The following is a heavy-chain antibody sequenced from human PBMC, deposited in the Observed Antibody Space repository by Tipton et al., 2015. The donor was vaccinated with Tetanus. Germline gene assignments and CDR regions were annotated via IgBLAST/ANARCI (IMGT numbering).Heavy chain of an antibody. D-gene: IGHD6-13*01. V-gene: IGHV4-61*01. CDR2: IYDSYDSGGT. Sequence: TLSLTCAVSIGSINSGSYHWDWIRQPPGKGLEWIGYIYDSYDSGGTKYNPSLKSRVTISVNTSKNQFSLRLTSVTAADTAVYYCARGFGSNWYYFDYWGQGTLVTVSS. CDR3: ARGFGSNWYYFDY. J-gene: IGHJ4*02. CDR1: IGSINSGSYH.